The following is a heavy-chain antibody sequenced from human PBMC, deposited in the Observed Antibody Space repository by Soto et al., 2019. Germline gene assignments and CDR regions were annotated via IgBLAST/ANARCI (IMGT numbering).Heavy chain of an antibody. Sequence: SETLSLTCSVSGGSISSYYWGWIRQTPGKGLEWIGYIFYSGSTKYNPSLQSRVTISVDTSKNHFLLQVPSVTAADPAMYFCARHYPTGRNWNYFDFWGRGALVTVSS. V-gene: IGHV4-59*08. CDR3: ARHYPTGRNWNYFDF. CDR1: GGSISSYY. CDR2: IFYSGST. J-gene: IGHJ4*02. D-gene: IGHD1-1*01.